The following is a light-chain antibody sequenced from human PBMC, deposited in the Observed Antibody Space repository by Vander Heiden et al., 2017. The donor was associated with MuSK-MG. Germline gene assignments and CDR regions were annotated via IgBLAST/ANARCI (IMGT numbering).Light chain of an antibody. CDR1: QNVVSSNY. Sequence: IVLTQSPATLSLSPGERATLPCRASQNVVSSNYLAWYQQRPGQAPRLLIYGASTRATGIPDRFSGSGSGTDFTLTISRLEPEDFAVYYCQQYGSSPLYTFGQGTKVEIK. CDR2: GAS. J-gene: IGKJ2*01. V-gene: IGKV3-20*01. CDR3: QQYGSSPLYT.